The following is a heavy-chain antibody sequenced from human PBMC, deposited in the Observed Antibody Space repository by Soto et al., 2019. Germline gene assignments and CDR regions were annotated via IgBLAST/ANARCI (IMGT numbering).Heavy chain of an antibody. J-gene: IGHJ4*02. CDR3: AKELHTSSGWSQVIY. CDR2: ISGTGIST. D-gene: IGHD6-19*01. CDR1: GFTFSIYA. V-gene: IGHV3-23*01. Sequence: GGSLRLSCAASGFTFSIYAMIWVRQAPGKGLEWVSAISGTGISTYYADSVKGRFTISRDNSKNTLYMQMNGLRAEDTAVYYCAKELHTSSGWSQVIYWGQGTLVTVSS.